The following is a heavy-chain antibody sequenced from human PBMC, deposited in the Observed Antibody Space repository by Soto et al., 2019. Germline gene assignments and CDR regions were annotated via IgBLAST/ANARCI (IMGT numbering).Heavy chain of an antibody. CDR1: GFTFSSHA. Sequence: GGSLRLSCAASGFTFSSHAMGWLRQAPGTGPEWVAFVDGSGYDTSYADSVKGRFTISRDNSKNTLYLQMNSLRAEDTAVYYCAKDRLVKALFDYWGQGTLVTVSS. CDR3: AKDRLVKALFDY. V-gene: IGHV3-23*01. D-gene: IGHD2-21*01. J-gene: IGHJ4*02. CDR2: VDGSGYDT.